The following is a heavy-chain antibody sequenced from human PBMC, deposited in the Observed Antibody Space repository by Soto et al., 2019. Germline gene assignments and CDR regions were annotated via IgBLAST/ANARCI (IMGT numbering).Heavy chain of an antibody. CDR3: SRSRRGAYSSGWYSRSGYYSYGRDV. Sequence: RGESLKISCKASGYSFTTYWIGWVRQMPGKGLEWMGIIYPGDSDTKYSPSLQGQVSISADTSISTAYLQWTSLKASDTAMYYCSRSRRGAYSSGWYSRSGYYSYGRDVWGRGTKVADSS. J-gene: IGHJ6*02. D-gene: IGHD6-19*01. V-gene: IGHV5-51*01. CDR2: IYPGDSDT. CDR1: GYSFTTYW.